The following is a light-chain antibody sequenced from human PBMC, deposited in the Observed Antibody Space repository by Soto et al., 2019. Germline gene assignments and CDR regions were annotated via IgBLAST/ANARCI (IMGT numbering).Light chain of an antibody. J-gene: IGKJ2*01. Sequence: DIQMTQSPSSLSASVGDRVTITCRASQSISSYLNWYQQKPGKAPKLLIYAASSLQSGVPSSFSGSGSGTDFTLTISSLQPADFATYYCQQSYSTPYTFGQGTKLEIK. V-gene: IGKV1-39*01. CDR1: QSISSY. CDR3: QQSYSTPYT. CDR2: AAS.